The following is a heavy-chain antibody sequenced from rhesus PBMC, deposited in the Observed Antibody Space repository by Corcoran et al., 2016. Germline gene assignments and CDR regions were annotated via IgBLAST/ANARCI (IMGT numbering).Heavy chain of an antibody. CDR1: GYTFTSYY. D-gene: IGHD6-37*01. Sequence: QVQLVQSGAEVKKPGASVKLSCKASGYTFTSYYINWVRQAHGQVLGWMEWNNPNNSNQCYGQKVQDRVTMTMDTSTMTAYMERSSLRSEDTAVYYCTLGGRFDYWGQGVLVTVSS. J-gene: IGHJ4*01. CDR2: NNPNNSNQ. V-gene: IGHV1S9*01. CDR3: TLGGRFDY.